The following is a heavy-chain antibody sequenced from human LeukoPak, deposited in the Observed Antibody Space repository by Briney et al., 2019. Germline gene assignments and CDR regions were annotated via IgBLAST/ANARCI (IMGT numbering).Heavy chain of an antibody. CDR1: GGSISSYY. D-gene: IGHD3-22*01. J-gene: IGHJ4*02. V-gene: IGHV4-59*01. CDR3: ARGYYDSSGYSSSRLDY. CDR2: IYYSGST. Sequence: SETLSLTCTVSGGSISSYYWSWIRQPPGKGLEWIGYIYYSGSTNYNPSLKSRVTISVDTPKNQFSLKLSSVTAADTAVYYCARGYYDSSGYSSSRLDYWGQGTLVTVSS.